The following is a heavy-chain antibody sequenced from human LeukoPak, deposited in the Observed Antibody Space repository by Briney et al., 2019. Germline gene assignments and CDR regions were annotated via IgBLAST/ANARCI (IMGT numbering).Heavy chain of an antibody. Sequence: GGSLRLSCAASGFTFSDYGIHWVRLAPGKGLEWVGVTSPDGSNKFYADSVKGRFTVSRDNSKNTLYLQMNSLRAEDTAVYYCARDNDPDYSSSPGWFDLWGQGTLVTVPS. J-gene: IGHJ5*02. CDR3: ARDNDPDYSSSPGWFDL. D-gene: IGHD3-22*01. V-gene: IGHV3-30*06. CDR2: TSPDGSNK. CDR1: GFTFSDYG.